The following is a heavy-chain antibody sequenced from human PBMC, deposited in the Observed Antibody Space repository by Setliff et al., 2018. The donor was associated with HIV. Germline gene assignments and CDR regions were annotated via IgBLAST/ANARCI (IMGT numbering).Heavy chain of an antibody. CDR2: IYYSGTT. CDR3: AGRGGYNDWYFDY. CDR1: GGSISSYY. D-gene: IGHD5-12*01. J-gene: IGHJ4*02. V-gene: IGHV4-59*01. Sequence: LSLTCTVSGGSISSYYWSWIRQPPNKGLEWIGNIYYSGTTNYNPSLESRVTISIDTSKSQFSLKLTSVTTADTAMYYCAGRGGYNDWYFDYWGQGALVTVS.